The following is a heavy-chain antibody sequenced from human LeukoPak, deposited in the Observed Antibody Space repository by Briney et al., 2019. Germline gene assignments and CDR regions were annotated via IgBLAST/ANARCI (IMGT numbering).Heavy chain of an antibody. CDR2: MRYDGTNN. J-gene: IGHJ5*02. Sequence: GGSLRLSCAASGFTFSSYGMHWVRQAPGKGLEWVAFMRYDGTNNYYADSVKGRFTISRDNSKNTLYLQMNSLRAEDTAVYYCAKDSSGYDWFDPWGQGTLVTVSS. CDR1: GFTFSSYG. D-gene: IGHD3-22*01. CDR3: AKDSSGYDWFDP. V-gene: IGHV3-30*02.